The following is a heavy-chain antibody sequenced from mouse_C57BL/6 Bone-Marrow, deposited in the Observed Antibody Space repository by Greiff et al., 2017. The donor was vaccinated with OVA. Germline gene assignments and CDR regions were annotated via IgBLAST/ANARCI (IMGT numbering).Heavy chain of an antibody. V-gene: IGHV1-81*01. D-gene: IGHD4-1*01. CDR2: IYPRSGNT. CDR1: GYTLTSYG. CDR3: ALTQYFDV. Sequence: VKLMESGAELARPGASVKLSCKASGYTLTSYGISWVKQRTGQGLEWIGEIYPRSGNTYYNEKFKGKATLTVDKSSSTAYMDLRSLTSEDSAVYFCALTQYFDVWGTGTTVTVSS. J-gene: IGHJ1*03.